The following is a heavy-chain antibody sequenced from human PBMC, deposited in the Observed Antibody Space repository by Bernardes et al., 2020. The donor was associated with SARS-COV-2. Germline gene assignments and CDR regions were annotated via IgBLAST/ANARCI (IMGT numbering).Heavy chain of an antibody. D-gene: IGHD1-26*01. V-gene: IGHV3-23*01. J-gene: IGHJ6*02. Sequence: GGSLRLSCAASGFTLSTYAVSWVRQAPGKGLEWVSAISGGASSTYYADSVKGRFTISRDNSKNTLNLQMNSLRAEDTAVYYCAKDFASGSYYYGMDVWGQGTTVTVSS. CDR2: ISGGASST. CDR3: AKDFASGSYYYGMDV. CDR1: GFTLSTYA.